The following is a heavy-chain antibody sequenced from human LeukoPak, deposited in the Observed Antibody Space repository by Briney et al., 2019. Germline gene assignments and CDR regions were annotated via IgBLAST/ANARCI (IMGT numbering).Heavy chain of an antibody. CDR3: ARDKSLSHFDY. J-gene: IGHJ4*02. Sequence: SETLSLTCAVSGGSVSGYYWSWNRLSPGKGLEWVGYIYYTGTIIYSPSLKSRVTLSVDTSKNQFSLKLSSVIAADTAVYYCARDKSLSHFDYWGQGTLVTVSS. V-gene: IGHV4-59*02. CDR2: IYYTGTI. CDR1: GGSVSGYY.